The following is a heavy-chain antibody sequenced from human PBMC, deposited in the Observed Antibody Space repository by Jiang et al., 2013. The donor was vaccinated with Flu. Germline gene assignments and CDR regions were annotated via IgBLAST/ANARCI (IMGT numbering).Heavy chain of an antibody. V-gene: IGHV1-8*01. D-gene: IGHD3-3*01. Sequence: KKPGASVKVSCKASGYTFTSYDINWVRQATGQGLEWMGWMNPNSGNTGYAQKFQGRVTMTRNTSISTAYMELSSLRSEDTAVYYCARGLQPRGPFTIFGVVTNKRYYFDYWGQGTLVTVSS. CDR1: GYTFTSYD. CDR3: ARGLQPRGPFTIFGVVTNKRYYFDY. CDR2: MNPNSGNT. J-gene: IGHJ4*02.